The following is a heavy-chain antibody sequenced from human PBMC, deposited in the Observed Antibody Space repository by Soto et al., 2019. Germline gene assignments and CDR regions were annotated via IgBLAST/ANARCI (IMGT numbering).Heavy chain of an antibody. J-gene: IGHJ5*02. CDR3: ATYCSSTSCYRLTGVDWFDP. CDR2: FDPEDGET. D-gene: IGHD2-2*01. V-gene: IGHV1-24*01. CDR1: GYTLTELS. Sequence: ASVKVSCKVSGYTLTELSMHWVRQAPGKGLEWMGGFDPEDGETIYAQKFQGRVTMTEDTSTDTAYMELSSLRSEDTAVYYCATYCSSTSCYRLTGVDWFDPWGQGTLVTVS.